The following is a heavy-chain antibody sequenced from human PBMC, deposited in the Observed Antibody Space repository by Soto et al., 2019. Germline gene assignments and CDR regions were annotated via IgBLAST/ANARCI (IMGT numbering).Heavy chain of an antibody. Sequence: QVQLVESGGGVVQPGRSLRLSCAASGSIFRGYGMHWVRQAPGKGLEWVAIIRFDGSNINYADSVMGRFTISRDNSKNTLYLEMNSLRVEDTAVYYCARDGVGGTDFRGYLDYWGQGTLVTVSS. V-gene: IGHV3-33*01. CDR1: GSIFRGYG. D-gene: IGHD2-15*01. J-gene: IGHJ4*02. CDR2: IRFDGSNI. CDR3: ARDGVGGTDFRGYLDY.